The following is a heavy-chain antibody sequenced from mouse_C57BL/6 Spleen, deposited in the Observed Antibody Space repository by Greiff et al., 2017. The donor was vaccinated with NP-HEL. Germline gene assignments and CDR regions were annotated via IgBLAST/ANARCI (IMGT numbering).Heavy chain of an antibody. V-gene: IGHV1-82*01. D-gene: IGHD2-5*01. CDR2: IYPGDGYT. J-gene: IGHJ2*01. CDR1: GYAFSSSW. Sequence: QVQLKESGPELVKPGASVKISCKASGYAFSSSWMNWVKQRPGKGLEWIGRIYPGDGYTNYNGKFKGKATLTADKSSSTAYMQLSSLTSEDSAVYFCARSGYYSNSYYFDYWGQGTTLTVSS. CDR3: ARSGYYSNSYYFDY.